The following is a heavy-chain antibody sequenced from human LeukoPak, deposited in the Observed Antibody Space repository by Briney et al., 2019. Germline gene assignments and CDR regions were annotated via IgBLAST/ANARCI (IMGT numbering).Heavy chain of an antibody. CDR2: IRTDDST. CDR3: AREASGSYFHN. Sequence: GGSLRLSCAASGFIVGDSYMSWVRQAPGKGLEWISLIRTDDSTYYADSVKGRFTISRDTSRNTLYLQMNILRAEDTAVYYCAREASGSYFHNWGQGTLVTVSS. V-gene: IGHV3-53*01. J-gene: IGHJ1*01. D-gene: IGHD1-26*01. CDR1: GFIVGDSY.